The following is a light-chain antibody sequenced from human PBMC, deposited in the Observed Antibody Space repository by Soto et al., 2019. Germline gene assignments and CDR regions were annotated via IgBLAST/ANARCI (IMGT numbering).Light chain of an antibody. V-gene: IGKV1-39*01. Sequence: DIQLTQSPSSLSASVGDRVTITCRASQTSSIYLNWYQQKPGKAPNLLIYTASTLQGGVPSRFSGSGSETDFTLTISSLQPEDFATYYCQQSYGGPPTFGQGTKVEVK. CDR3: QQSYGGPPT. CDR2: TAS. CDR1: QTSSIY. J-gene: IGKJ1*01.